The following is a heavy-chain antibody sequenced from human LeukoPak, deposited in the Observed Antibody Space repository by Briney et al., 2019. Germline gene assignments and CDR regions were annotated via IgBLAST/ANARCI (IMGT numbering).Heavy chain of an antibody. Sequence: SETLSLTCAVYGGSFSGYYWSWIRQPPGKGLEWIGEINHSGSTNYNPSLESRVTISVDTSKNQFSLKLSSVTAADTAVYYCARGGDIVVVVAAKNWFDPWGQGTLVTVSS. CDR1: GGSFSGYY. V-gene: IGHV4-34*01. D-gene: IGHD2-15*01. CDR2: INHSGST. CDR3: ARGGDIVVVVAAKNWFDP. J-gene: IGHJ5*02.